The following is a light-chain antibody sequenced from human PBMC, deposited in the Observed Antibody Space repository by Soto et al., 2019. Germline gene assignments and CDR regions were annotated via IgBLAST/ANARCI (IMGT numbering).Light chain of an antibody. V-gene: IGKV3-20*01. CDR3: QPSGSLPP. Sequence: LSLSAGALSLSARESVPLPCRASQSLSSGYLAWYQQKFGQAPRLLIYDASRRATGIPERFSGSGSGTDFTLTINRLEPEDFAVYYCQPSGSLPPFGLGTKADI. J-gene: IGKJ1*01. CDR2: DAS. CDR1: QSLSSGY.